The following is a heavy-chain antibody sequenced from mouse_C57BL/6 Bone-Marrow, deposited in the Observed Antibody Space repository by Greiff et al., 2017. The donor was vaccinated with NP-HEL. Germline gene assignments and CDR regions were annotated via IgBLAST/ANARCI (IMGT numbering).Heavy chain of an antibody. CDR3: TRDMGYGSSLDY. V-gene: IGHV5-9-1*02. D-gene: IGHD1-1*01. J-gene: IGHJ2*01. Sequence: EVKLQESGEGLVKPGGSLKLSCAASGFTFSSYAMSWVRQTPEKRLEWVAYISSGGDYIYYADTVKGRFTISRDNARNTLYLQMSSLKSEDTAMYYCTRDMGYGSSLDYWGKGTTLTVSS. CDR1: GFTFSSYA. CDR2: ISSGGDYI.